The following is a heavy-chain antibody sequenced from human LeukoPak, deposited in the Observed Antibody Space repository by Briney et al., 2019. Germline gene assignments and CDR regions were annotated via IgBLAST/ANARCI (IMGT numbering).Heavy chain of an antibody. V-gene: IGHV3-66*01. CDR1: GFTVSSNY. J-gene: IGHJ3*02. CDR3: ASEAYSGTYQGAFDI. CDR2: IYSGGST. Sequence: GGSLRLSCAASGFTVSSNYMSWVRQAPGKGLEWVSVIYSGGSTYYADSVKGRFTISRDNSKNTQYLQMNSLRAEDTAVYYCASEAYSGTYQGAFDIWGQGTMVTVSS. D-gene: IGHD1-26*01.